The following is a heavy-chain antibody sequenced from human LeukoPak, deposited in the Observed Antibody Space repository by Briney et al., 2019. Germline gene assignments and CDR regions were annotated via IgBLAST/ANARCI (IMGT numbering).Heavy chain of an antibody. J-gene: IGHJ4*02. V-gene: IGHV4-61*02. CDR1: GGSISSGSYY. D-gene: IGHD2-2*01. Sequence: SETLSLTCTVSGGSISSGSYYWRWIRQPAGKGLEWIGRIYTSGSTNYNPSLKSRVTVSVDTSKNQFSLKLTSVTAADTAVYYCASLTQYCSSSSCSDYWGQGTLVTVSS. CDR3: ASLTQYCSSSSCSDY. CDR2: IYTSGST.